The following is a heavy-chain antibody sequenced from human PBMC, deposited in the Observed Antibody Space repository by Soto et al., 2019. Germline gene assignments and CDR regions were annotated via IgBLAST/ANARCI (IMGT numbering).Heavy chain of an antibody. D-gene: IGHD3-3*01. Sequence: ASAQVSCRASGYTFTSYYMHWVRQAPGQGLEWMGIINPSGGSTSYAQKFQGRVTMTRDTSTSTVYMELSSLRSEDTAVYYCARARFLEGYYYGMDVWGQGTTVTVSS. CDR3: ARARFLEGYYYGMDV. CDR1: GYTFTSYY. CDR2: INPSGGST. V-gene: IGHV1-46*01. J-gene: IGHJ6*02.